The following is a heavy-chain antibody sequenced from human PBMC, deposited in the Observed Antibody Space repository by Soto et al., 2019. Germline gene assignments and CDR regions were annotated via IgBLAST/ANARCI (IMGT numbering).Heavy chain of an antibody. J-gene: IGHJ4*02. CDR2: ISYDGSNK. CDR1: GCTFSSYA. Sequence: GSQRALCAASGCTFSSYAMHWVRQAPGKGLEWVAVISYDGSNKYYADSVKGRFTISRDNSKNTLYLQMNSLRAEDTAVYYCASQEVFGVVIIEYYFDYWGQGTLVTVYS. CDR3: ASQEVFGVVIIEYYFDY. D-gene: IGHD3-3*01. V-gene: IGHV3-30-3*01.